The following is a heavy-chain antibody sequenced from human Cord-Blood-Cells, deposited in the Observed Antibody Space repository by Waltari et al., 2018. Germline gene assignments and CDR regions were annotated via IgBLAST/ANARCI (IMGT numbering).Heavy chain of an antibody. CDR1: GDSVSTNSAA. CDR2: TYYRSKWYN. Sequence: QVQLQQSGPGMVKPSQTLSLTCAISGDSVSTNSAACNWLRQSPSSGLGWLGRTYYRSKWYNDYAVSVKSRITINPDTSKNQFSLQLNSVTPEDTAVYYCARGSSSWYYFDYWGQGTLVTVSS. V-gene: IGHV6-1*01. D-gene: IGHD6-13*01. CDR3: ARGSSSWYYFDY. J-gene: IGHJ4*02.